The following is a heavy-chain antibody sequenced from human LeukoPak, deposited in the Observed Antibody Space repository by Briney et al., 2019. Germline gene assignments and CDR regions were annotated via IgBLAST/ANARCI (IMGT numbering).Heavy chain of an antibody. V-gene: IGHV4-4*07. D-gene: IGHD6-19*01. J-gene: IGHJ5*02. CDR1: GGSISSYY. CDR2: IYTSGST. Sequence: SETLSLTCTVSGGSISSYYWSWIRQPAGKGLEWIGRIYTSGSTNYNPSLKSRVTISVDKSKNQFSLKLSSVTAADTAVYYCARGYSSGRYSPLLDWFDPWGQGTLVTVSS. CDR3: ARGYSSGRYSPLLDWFDP.